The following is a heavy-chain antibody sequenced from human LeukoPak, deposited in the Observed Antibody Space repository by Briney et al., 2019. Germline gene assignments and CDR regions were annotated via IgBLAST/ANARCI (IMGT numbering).Heavy chain of an antibody. D-gene: IGHD6-19*01. V-gene: IGHV3-23*01. J-gene: IGHJ1*01. CDR1: GFTFSNYA. Sequence: PGGSLRVSCVGAGFTFSNYAMTWVRQAPGKGLGWVSGISGSGDRTYYADSVKGRFTISRDNSKNTLYLQMNSLTDDDSAVYYCAKDRIPVAGRQDIWNYWGQGSLATVSS. CDR3: AKDRIPVAGRQDIWNY. CDR2: ISGSGDRT.